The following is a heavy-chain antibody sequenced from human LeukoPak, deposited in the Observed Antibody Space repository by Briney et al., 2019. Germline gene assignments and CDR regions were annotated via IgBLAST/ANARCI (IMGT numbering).Heavy chain of an antibody. CDR2: IYYSGST. V-gene: IGHV4-61*05. J-gene: IGHJ6*03. Sequence: SETLSLTCTVSGGSINSSSYYWGWSRQPPGKGLEWIGYIYYSGSTNYNPSLKSRVTISVDTSKNQFSLKLSSVTAADTAVYYCARGSGGGSYASYYYYMDVWGKGTTVTVSS. CDR1: GGSINSSSYY. D-gene: IGHD1-26*01. CDR3: ARGSGGGSYASYYYYMDV.